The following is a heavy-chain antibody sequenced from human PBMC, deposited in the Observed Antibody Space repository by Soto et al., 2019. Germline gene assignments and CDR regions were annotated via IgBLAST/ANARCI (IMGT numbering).Heavy chain of an antibody. CDR2: IWYDGSNK. Sequence: GGSLRLSCAASGFTFSSYGMHWVRQAPGKGLEWVAVIWYDGSNKYYADSVKGRFTISRDNSKNTLYLQMNSLRAEDTAVYYCVIEDVQWLVYGFDYCGQGTLVTVSS. J-gene: IGHJ4*02. V-gene: IGHV3-33*01. D-gene: IGHD6-19*01. CDR1: GFTFSSYG. CDR3: VIEDVQWLVYGFDY.